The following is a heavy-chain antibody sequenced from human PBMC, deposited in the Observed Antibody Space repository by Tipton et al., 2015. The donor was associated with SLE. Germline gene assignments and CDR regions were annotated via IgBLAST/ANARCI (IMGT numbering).Heavy chain of an antibody. D-gene: IGHD3-10*01. CDR3: ARHPGDRHFDY. V-gene: IGHV4-39*07. CDR1: GGSISSSSYY. CDR2: IYYSGST. Sequence: TLSLTCTVSGGSISSSSYYWGWIRQPPGKGLEWIGSIYYSGSTYYNPSLKSRVTISVDTSKNQFSLKLSSVAAADTAVYYCARHPGDRHFDYWGQGTLVTVSS. J-gene: IGHJ4*02.